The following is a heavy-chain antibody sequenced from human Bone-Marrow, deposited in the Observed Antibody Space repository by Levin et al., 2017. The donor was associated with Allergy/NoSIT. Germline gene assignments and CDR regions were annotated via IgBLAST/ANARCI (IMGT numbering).Heavy chain of an antibody. CDR1: GYTFTSDY. V-gene: IGHV1-46*01. CDR3: ARSVAATGALGY. J-gene: IGHJ4*02. D-gene: IGHD6-19*01. Sequence: GESLKISCKASGYTFTSDYMHWVRQAPGQGLEWMSIINPSGGSTIYAQKFQGRVTMTSDTSTSTVYLELRSLRSEDTAVYYCARSVAATGALGYWGLGTLVTVSS. CDR2: INPSGGST.